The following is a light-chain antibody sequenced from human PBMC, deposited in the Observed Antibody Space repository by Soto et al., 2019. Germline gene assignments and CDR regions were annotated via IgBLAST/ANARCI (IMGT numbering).Light chain of an antibody. V-gene: IGLV2-8*01. CDR3: SSYAGSNNSTYVV. CDR1: SSDVGGYNY. CDR2: EVS. Sequence: QSALTQPPSASGSPGQSVTISCTGTSSDVGGYNYVSWYQQHPGKAPKLMIYEVSKRPSGVPDRFSGSKSGNTASLTVSGLQAEDEADYYCSSYAGSNNSTYVVFGGGTKLTVL. J-gene: IGLJ2*01.